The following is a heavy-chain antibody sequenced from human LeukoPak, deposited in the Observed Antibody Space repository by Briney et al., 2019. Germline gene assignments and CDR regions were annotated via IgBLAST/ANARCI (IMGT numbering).Heavy chain of an antibody. D-gene: IGHD6-6*01. CDR1: GFTFSSYD. Sequence: GESLRLSCTASGFTFSSYDMCWIRQPPGKGLEWVADIWYDGSNKYYADSVKGRFTISRDNSKNTLYLQMDSLRAEDTAVYYCAREAGPYSSSSLFDYWGQGTLVTVSS. V-gene: IGHV3-33*01. CDR2: IWYDGSNK. CDR3: AREAGPYSSSSLFDY. J-gene: IGHJ4*02.